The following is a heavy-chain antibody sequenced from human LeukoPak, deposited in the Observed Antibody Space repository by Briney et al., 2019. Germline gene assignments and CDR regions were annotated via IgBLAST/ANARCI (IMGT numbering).Heavy chain of an antibody. CDR2: IHTSGST. CDR3: ARGGSYSDFDS. D-gene: IGHD1-26*01. J-gene: IGHJ4*02. Sequence: PSETLSLTCTVSGGAINSGSYHWSWIRQPAGKGLGWIGRIHTSGSTNYNPSLNSRVTISLDTSKNQFSLNLSSVTAADTAVYYCARGGSYSDFDSWGQGTPVTVSS. V-gene: IGHV4-61*02. CDR1: GGAINSGSYH.